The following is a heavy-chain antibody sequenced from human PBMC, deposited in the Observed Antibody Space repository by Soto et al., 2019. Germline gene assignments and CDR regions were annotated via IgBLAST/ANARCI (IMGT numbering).Heavy chain of an antibody. CDR1: GGTFSSYA. V-gene: IGHV1-69*13. CDR2: IIPIFGTA. Sequence: GASVKVSCKASGGTFSSYAISWVRQAPGQGLEWMGGIIPIFGTANYAQKFQGRVTITADESTSTAYMELSSLRSEDTAVYHCARDDYHRTYGMDVWGQGTRVTVSS. CDR3: ARDDYHRTYGMDV. J-gene: IGHJ6*02. D-gene: IGHD4-17*01.